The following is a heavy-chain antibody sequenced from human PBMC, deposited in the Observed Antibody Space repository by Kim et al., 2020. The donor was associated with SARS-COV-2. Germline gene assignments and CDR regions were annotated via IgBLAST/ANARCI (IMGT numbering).Heavy chain of an antibody. CDR1: GFTFSSYG. CDR2: ISYDGSNK. CDR3: ARKVSD. J-gene: IGHJ4*02. Sequence: GGSLRLSCAASGFTFSSYGMHWVRQAPGKGLEWVAVISYDGSNKYYADSVKGRFTISRDNSKNTLYLQMNSLRAEDTAVYYCARKVSDWGQGTLVTVSS. V-gene: IGHV3-33*05.